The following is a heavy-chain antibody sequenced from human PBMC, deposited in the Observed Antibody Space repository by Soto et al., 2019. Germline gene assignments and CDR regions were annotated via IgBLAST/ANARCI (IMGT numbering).Heavy chain of an antibody. D-gene: IGHD3-3*01. CDR3: AKDSWAIFGVPAGEYYAMDV. CDR1: GFTFENYA. V-gene: IGHV3-23*01. CDR2: ISGSGGTT. J-gene: IGHJ6*02. Sequence: GGSLRLSCVASGFTFENYAMSWVRQAPGKGLEWVSAISGSGGTTYYSDSVKGRFTISRDNSKDTVYLQMNDLRVEDAAEYFCAKDSWAIFGVPAGEYYAMDVWGQGTTVTVSS.